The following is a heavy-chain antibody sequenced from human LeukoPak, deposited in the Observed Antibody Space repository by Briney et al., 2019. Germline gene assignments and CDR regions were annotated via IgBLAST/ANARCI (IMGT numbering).Heavy chain of an antibody. CDR3: ARALGGLELAEYLQH. CDR1: GFTFSSYW. CDR2: IKQDGSEK. V-gene: IGHV3-7*01. D-gene: IGHD1-1*01. Sequence: QSGGSLRLSCAASGFTFSSYWMSWVRQAPGKGLEWVANIKQDGSEKYYVDSVKGRFTISRDNAKNSLYLQMNSLRAEDTGVYHCARALGGLELAEYLQHWGQGTLATVSS. J-gene: IGHJ1*01.